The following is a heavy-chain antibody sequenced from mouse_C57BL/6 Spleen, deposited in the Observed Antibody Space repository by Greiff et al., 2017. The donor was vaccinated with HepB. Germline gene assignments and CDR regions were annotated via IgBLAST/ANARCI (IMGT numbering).Heavy chain of an antibody. D-gene: IGHD1-1*01. CDR1: GYTFTSYW. V-gene: IGHV1-55*01. Sequence: QVQLQQPGAELVKPGASVKMSCKASGYTFTSYWITWVKQRPGQGLEWIGDIYPGSGSTNYNEKFKSKATLTVDTSSSTAYMQLSSLTSEDSAVYYCARGKKKKNYYGSPLAMDYWGQGTSVTVSS. CDR3: ARGKKKKNYYGSPLAMDY. CDR2: IYPGSGST. J-gene: IGHJ4*01.